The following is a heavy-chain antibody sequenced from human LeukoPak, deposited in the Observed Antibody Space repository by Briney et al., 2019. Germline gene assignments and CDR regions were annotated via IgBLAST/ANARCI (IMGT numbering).Heavy chain of an antibody. CDR2: ISGSGGST. D-gene: IGHD3-9*01. Sequence: GGSLRLSCAASGFTFSSYAMSWVRQAPGKGLEWVSAISGSGGSTYYADSVKGRFTISRDNSKNTLYLQMNSLRAEDTAVYYSAKGGSFYDILTGYLRPYYFDYWGQGTLVTVSS. J-gene: IGHJ4*02. CDR1: GFTFSSYA. V-gene: IGHV3-23*01. CDR3: AKGGSFYDILTGYLRPYYFDY.